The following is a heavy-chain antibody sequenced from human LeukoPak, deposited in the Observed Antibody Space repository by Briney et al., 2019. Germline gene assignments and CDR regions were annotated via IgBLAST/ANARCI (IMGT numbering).Heavy chain of an antibody. V-gene: IGHV1-69*01. CDR1: GGTFSSYA. CDR3: ARDGGVYSDFWSGPASYGMDA. Sequence: SGKVSCKASGGTFSSYAISWVRQAPGQGLEWMGGIIPIFGTANYAQRFQGRVTITADESTSTAYMRLSSLRSEDTAVYYCARDGGVYSDFWSGPASYGMDAWGQGATVTVSS. D-gene: IGHD3-3*01. J-gene: IGHJ6*02. CDR2: IIPIFGTA.